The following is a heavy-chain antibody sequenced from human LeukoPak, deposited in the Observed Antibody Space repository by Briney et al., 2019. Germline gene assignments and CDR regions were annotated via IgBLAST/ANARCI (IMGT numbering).Heavy chain of an antibody. Sequence: GGSLRLSCVASGLTLSSYWMSWVRQAPGKGPEWVATIKQDGSEKHYVDSVKGRFTISRDNAKNSLYLQMSSLRVADTAVYYCASGLTTVTADDAFDIWGQGTKFIVSS. V-gene: IGHV3-7*01. D-gene: IGHD4-17*01. J-gene: IGHJ3*02. CDR2: IKQDGSEK. CDR3: ASGLTTVTADDAFDI. CDR1: GLTLSSYW.